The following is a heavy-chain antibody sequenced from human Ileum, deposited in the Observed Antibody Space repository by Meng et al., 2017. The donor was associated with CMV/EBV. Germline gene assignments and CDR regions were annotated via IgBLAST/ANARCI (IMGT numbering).Heavy chain of an antibody. J-gene: IGHJ4*02. CDR2: ISAYNGNT. CDR1: GYTFTSYG. D-gene: IGHD3-9*01. Sequence: SVKVSCQASGYTFTSYGISWVRQAPGQGLEWMGWISAYNGNTNYAQKLQGRVTMTTDTSTSTDYMELRSLRSDDTAVYYCARVRSSRYFDWLLSVDYWGQGTLVTVSS. V-gene: IGHV1-18*01. CDR3: ARVRSSRYFDWLLSVDY.